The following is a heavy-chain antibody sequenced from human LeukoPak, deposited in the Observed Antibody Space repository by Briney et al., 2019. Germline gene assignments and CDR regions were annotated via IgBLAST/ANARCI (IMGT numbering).Heavy chain of an antibody. V-gene: IGHV4-30-4*01. CDR2: IYYSGGT. D-gene: IGHD2-2*01. J-gene: IGHJ4*02. Sequence: PSETLSLTCTVSGGSISSGDYYWSWIRQPPGKGLEWIGYIYYSGGTYYNPSLKSRVTISVDTSKNQFSLKLSSVTAADTAVYYCASTVVPAAMLNFDYWGQGTLVTVSS. CDR1: GGSISSGDYY. CDR3: ASTVVPAAMLNFDY.